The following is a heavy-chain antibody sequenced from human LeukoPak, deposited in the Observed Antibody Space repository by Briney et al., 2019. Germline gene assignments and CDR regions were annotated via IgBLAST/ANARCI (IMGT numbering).Heavy chain of an antibody. Sequence: GESLQISFKGSGYSFTSYWIGWVRQMPGKGLEWMGIIYPGDSDTRYSPSFQGQVTISADKSISTAYLQWSSLKASDTAMYYCARQSITMVRGVHYFDYWGQGTLVTVSS. CDR3: ARQSITMVRGVHYFDY. CDR1: GYSFTSYW. D-gene: IGHD3-10*01. V-gene: IGHV5-51*01. J-gene: IGHJ4*02. CDR2: IYPGDSDT.